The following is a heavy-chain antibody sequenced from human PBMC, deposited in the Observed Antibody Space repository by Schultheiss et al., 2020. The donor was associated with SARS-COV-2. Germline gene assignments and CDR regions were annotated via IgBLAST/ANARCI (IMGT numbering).Heavy chain of an antibody. CDR3: AKDEGIVLMVYAIGEIDY. D-gene: IGHD2-8*01. Sequence: GESLKISCAASGFTFSSYGMHWVRQAPGKGLEWVAVISYDGSNKYYADSVKGRFTISRDNSKNTLYLQINSLRAEDTAVYYCAKDEGIVLMVYAIGEIDYWGQGTLVTVSS. V-gene: IGHV3-30*18. J-gene: IGHJ4*02. CDR2: ISYDGSNK. CDR1: GFTFSSYG.